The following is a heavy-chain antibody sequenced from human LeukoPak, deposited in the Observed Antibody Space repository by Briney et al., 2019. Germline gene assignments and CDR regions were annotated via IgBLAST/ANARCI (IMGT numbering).Heavy chain of an antibody. CDR3: AKARYCSGGSCLFDY. Sequence: GGSLRLSCAASGFTFSSYAMSWVRQAPGKGLEWVSAISGSGGSTYYADSVKGRFTISGDNSKNTLYLQMNSLRAEDTAVYYCAKARYCSGGSCLFDYWGQGTLVTVSS. CDR1: GFTFSSYA. V-gene: IGHV3-23*01. J-gene: IGHJ4*02. D-gene: IGHD2-15*01. CDR2: ISGSGGST.